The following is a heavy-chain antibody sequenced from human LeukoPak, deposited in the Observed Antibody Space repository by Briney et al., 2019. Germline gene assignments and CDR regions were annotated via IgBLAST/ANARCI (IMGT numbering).Heavy chain of an antibody. J-gene: IGHJ4*02. CDR3: ARETPRRGETRDGYR. Sequence: GESLRLSCAASGFIFKKYWMNWVRQVPGKGLECLANIKEDGSETYYADSVKGRFTISRDNPKNLLFLQINSLRVEDTAVYYCARETPRRGETRDGYRWGQGAVVTVSS. V-gene: IGHV3-7*01. D-gene: IGHD5-24*01. CDR1: GFIFKKYW. CDR2: IKEDGSET.